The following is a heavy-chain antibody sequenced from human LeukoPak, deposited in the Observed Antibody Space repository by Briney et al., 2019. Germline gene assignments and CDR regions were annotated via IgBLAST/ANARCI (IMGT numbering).Heavy chain of an antibody. Sequence: AVNVSCKASGGTLSSYAISWVPEAPGQGLEWRGKIIPIFGIANYAQKFQGSVTITADKSTSTAYMELSSLRSEDTAVYYCAREVYGDHWFDYWGQGTLVTVSS. V-gene: IGHV1-69*04. J-gene: IGHJ4*02. D-gene: IGHD4-17*01. CDR3: AREVYGDHWFDY. CDR1: GGTLSSYA. CDR2: IIPIFGIA.